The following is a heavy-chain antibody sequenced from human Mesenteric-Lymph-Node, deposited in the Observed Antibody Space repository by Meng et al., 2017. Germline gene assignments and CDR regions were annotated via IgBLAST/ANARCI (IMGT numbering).Heavy chain of an antibody. D-gene: IGHD3-16*02. CDR1: GGSISSSSW. J-gene: IGHJ4*02. V-gene: IGHV4-4*02. CDR3: ATIRGYHS. Sequence: QVQLQESVSGLVKPSETLSLTCAVSGGSISSSSWWNWVRQPPGQGLEWCGEISQSGTTNYNPSLKSRATISVEKSKNQFSLKLSPVTAADTAVYYCATIRGYHSWGQGTLVTVSS. CDR2: ISQSGTT.